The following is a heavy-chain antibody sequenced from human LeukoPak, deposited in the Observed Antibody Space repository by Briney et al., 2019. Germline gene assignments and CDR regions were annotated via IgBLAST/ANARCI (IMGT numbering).Heavy chain of an antibody. J-gene: IGHJ4*02. Sequence: GGSLRLSCAASGFTFSSYAMSWVRQAPGKGLEWVSAISGSGGSTYYADSVKGRFTTSRDNSKNTLYLQMNSLRAEDTAVYYCAKRGYDYVWGSYPDYWGQGTLVTVSS. CDR2: ISGSGGST. CDR3: AKRGYDYVWGSYPDY. CDR1: GFTFSSYA. D-gene: IGHD3-16*02. V-gene: IGHV3-23*01.